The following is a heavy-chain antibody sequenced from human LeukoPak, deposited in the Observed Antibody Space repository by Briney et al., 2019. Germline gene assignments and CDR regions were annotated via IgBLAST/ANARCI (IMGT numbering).Heavy chain of an antibody. D-gene: IGHD4-11*01. CDR2: IRYDGSNK. V-gene: IGHV3-30*02. CDR1: GFTFSSYG. J-gene: IGHJ4*02. Sequence: GGSLRLSCAASGFTFSSYGMHWVRQAPGKGLEWVAFIRYDGSNKYYADSVKGRFTISRDNSKNTLYLQMNSLRAEDTAVYYCAKDSLGYSNYPYYFDYWGQGTLVTVSS. CDR3: AKDSLGYSNYPYYFDY.